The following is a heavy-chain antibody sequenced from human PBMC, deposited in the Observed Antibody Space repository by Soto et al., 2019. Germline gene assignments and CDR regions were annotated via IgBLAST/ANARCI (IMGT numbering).Heavy chain of an antibody. V-gene: IGHV4-34*01. Sequence: SETLSLTCAVYGGSFSGYYWSWIRQPPGKGLEWIGEINHSGSTNYNPSLKSRVTISVDTSKNQFSLKLSSVTAADTAVYYCARGVVSGGNIVVVVAANAYYFDYWGQGTLVTVSS. CDR2: INHSGST. D-gene: IGHD2-15*01. CDR3: ARGVVSGGNIVVVVAANAYYFDY. CDR1: GGSFSGYY. J-gene: IGHJ4*02.